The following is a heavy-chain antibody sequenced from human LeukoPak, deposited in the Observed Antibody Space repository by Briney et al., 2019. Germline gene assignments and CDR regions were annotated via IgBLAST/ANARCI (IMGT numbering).Heavy chain of an antibody. CDR3: ARSITMMSRSFDY. V-gene: IGHV5-51*01. J-gene: IGHJ4*02. CDR2: IYPGDSDT. D-gene: IGHD3-22*01. Sequence: GESLQISCKGSGYSFTSYWIGWVRQLPGKGLEWMGIIYPGDSDTRYSPSFQGQVTISADKSISTAYLQWSSLKASDTAMYYCARSITMMSRSFDYWGQGTLVTVSS. CDR1: GYSFTSYW.